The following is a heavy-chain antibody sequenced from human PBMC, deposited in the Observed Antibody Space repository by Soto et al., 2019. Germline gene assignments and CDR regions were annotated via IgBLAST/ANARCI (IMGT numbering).Heavy chain of an antibody. J-gene: IGHJ6*02. CDR3: ARDPVSTAGTIFGVVHDLYYYYGMDV. CDR2: IWYDGSNK. V-gene: IGHV3-33*01. Sequence: GGSLRLSCAASGLPFSSYGMHWVRQAPGKGLEWVAVIWYDGSNKYYADSVKGRFTISRDNSKNTLYLQMNSLRAEDTAVYYCARDPVSTAGTIFGVVHDLYYYYGMDVWGQGTTVTVSS. CDR1: GLPFSSYG. D-gene: IGHD3-3*01.